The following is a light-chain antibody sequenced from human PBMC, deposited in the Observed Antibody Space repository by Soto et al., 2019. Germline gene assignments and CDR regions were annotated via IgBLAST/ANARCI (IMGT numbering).Light chain of an antibody. V-gene: IGLV2-14*03. CDR3: SSYTSSSTVV. Sequence: QSALTQPASVSGSPGQSITISCTGTSSDVGGYNYVSWYQQHPDKAPKLMIYDVSNRPSGVSNRFSGSKSGNTASLTISGLQAEDEADYYCSSYTSSSTVVFGGGTKLTVL. J-gene: IGLJ2*01. CDR2: DVS. CDR1: SSDVGGYNY.